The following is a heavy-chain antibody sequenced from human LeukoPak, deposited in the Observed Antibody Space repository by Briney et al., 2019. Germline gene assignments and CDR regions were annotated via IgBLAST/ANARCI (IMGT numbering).Heavy chain of an antibody. CDR3: ARDSLRYFDLLSHMDV. V-gene: IGHV3-48*04. J-gene: IGHJ6*03. CDR2: ISSSSSTI. CDR1: GFTFSSYS. Sequence: GGSLRLSCAASGFTFSSYSMNWVRQAPGKGLEWVSYISSSSSTIYYADSVKGRFTISRDNAKNSLYLQMNSLRAEDTAVYYCARDSLRYFDLLSHMDVWGKGTTVTVSS. D-gene: IGHD3-9*01.